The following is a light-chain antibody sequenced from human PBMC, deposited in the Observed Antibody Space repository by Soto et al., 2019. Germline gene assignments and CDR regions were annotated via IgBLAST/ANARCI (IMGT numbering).Light chain of an antibody. CDR2: DSS. CDR1: QSVSSY. CDR3: QQRSNWPRT. V-gene: IGKV3-11*01. Sequence: EIVLTQSPATLSLSPGERATLSCRASQSVSSYLAWYQQKPGQAPRLLIYDSSNRAAGIPARVSGSGSGSDFTLTISSLEPEDFAVYYCQQRSNWPRTFGQGTKVEIK. J-gene: IGKJ1*01.